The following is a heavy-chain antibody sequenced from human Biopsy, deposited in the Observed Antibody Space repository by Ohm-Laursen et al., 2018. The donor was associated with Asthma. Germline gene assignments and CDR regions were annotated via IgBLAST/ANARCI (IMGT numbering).Heavy chain of an antibody. Sequence: GTPSLTWSVSGGAIRTSGYYWGWIRQPPGKGLEWIGSMYYSGSAYYNPSLESRVTISVDTSKNQFSLKRSSVTAADTAVYFCARHQEAASYHYDGSIAYWGQGIPVTVSS. CDR3: ARHQEAASYHYDGSIAY. D-gene: IGHD3-22*01. J-gene: IGHJ4*02. CDR1: GGAIRTSGYY. CDR2: MYYSGSA. V-gene: IGHV4-39*01.